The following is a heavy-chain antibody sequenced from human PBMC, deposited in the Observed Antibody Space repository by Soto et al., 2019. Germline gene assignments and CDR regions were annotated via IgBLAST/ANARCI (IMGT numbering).Heavy chain of an antibody. V-gene: IGHV1-46*01. CDR2: IIPSGGST. J-gene: IGHJ3*02. D-gene: IGHD3-22*01. CDR1: GYTFTTYY. Sequence: ASVKVSCKASGYTFTTYYIHWVRQAPGQGLEWMGIIIPSGGSTTYAQKFQGRVTMTRDTSTSTVYMELNSLRVEDTAVYYCAKDRRSYSDSSANIRGAIDIWGQGTMVTVSS. CDR3: AKDRRSYSDSSANIRGAIDI.